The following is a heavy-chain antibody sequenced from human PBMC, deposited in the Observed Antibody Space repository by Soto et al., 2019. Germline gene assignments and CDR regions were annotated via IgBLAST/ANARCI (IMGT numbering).Heavy chain of an antibody. D-gene: IGHD6-13*01. V-gene: IGHV4-31*03. J-gene: IGHJ4*02. CDR1: GGSISSGGYY. Sequence: VQLKVSGPGLVNPSQTLSLTCTVSGGSISSGGYYWSWIRQQPGKGLEWVGYIYYSGSTYYNPSLKSRVTISVDTSKNQFSLKLSSVTAADTAVYYCARVKTSSSWPHYFDYWGQGTLVTVSS. CDR2: IYYSGST. CDR3: ARVKTSSSWPHYFDY.